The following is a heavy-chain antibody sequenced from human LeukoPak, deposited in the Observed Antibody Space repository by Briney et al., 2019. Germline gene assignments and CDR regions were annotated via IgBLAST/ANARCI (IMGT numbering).Heavy chain of an antibody. D-gene: IGHD6-13*01. V-gene: IGHV1-2*06. Sequence: ASVKVSCKASGYTFTGYYMHWVRQAPGQGLDWMGRINPNSGGTNYAQKFQGRVTMTRDTSISTAYMELSRLRSDDTAVYYCARVARDSSSWYLRYFDYWGQGTLVTVSS. CDR1: GYTFTGYY. CDR3: ARVARDSSSWYLRYFDY. J-gene: IGHJ4*02. CDR2: INPNSGGT.